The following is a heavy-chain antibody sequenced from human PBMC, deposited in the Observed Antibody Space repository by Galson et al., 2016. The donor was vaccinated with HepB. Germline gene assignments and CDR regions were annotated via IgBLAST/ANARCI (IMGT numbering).Heavy chain of an antibody. V-gene: IGHV4-39*01. CDR2: ISSSGRT. CDR1: GGSIRSSSYY. D-gene: IGHD2-15*01. J-gene: IGHJ5*02. Sequence: SETLSLTCTVSGGSIRSSSYYWGWIRQPPGKGLEWIGSISSSGRTYDNPSLKSRATISIDPSNNQFSLKLTSVTAADTAKYYCARPVGMTIAAGRRASDLWGQGTLVTVSS. CDR3: ARPVGMTIAAGRRASDL.